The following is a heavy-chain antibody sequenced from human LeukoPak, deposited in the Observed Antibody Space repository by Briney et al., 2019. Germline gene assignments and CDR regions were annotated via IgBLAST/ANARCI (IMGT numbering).Heavy chain of an antibody. CDR2: INPNSGGT. CDR1: GYTFTGYY. D-gene: IGHD2-21*01. Sequence: GASVKVSCKASGYTFTGYYMHWVRQAPGQGLEWMGRINPNSGGTNYAQKFQGRVTMTRDTSISTAYMELSRLRSDDTAVYYCARVSFFVVTHKAFDYWGQGTLVTVSS. J-gene: IGHJ4*02. CDR3: ARVSFFVVTHKAFDY. V-gene: IGHV1-2*06.